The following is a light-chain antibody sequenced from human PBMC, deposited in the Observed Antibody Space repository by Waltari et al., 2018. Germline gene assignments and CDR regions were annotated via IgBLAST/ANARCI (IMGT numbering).Light chain of an antibody. Sequence: QLVLTQSPSASASLGASVKLNCTLSNGQSSNVIAWHQQQSEKGPRYLMKVKSDGSHSKGDVIPDRFSGSSSGAELYLTSSSVQSGDEAGYYCQTGGHGTWLFGGGTILTVL. CDR3: QTGGHGTWL. CDR2: VKSDGSH. J-gene: IGLJ3*02. CDR1: NGQSSNV. V-gene: IGLV4-69*01.